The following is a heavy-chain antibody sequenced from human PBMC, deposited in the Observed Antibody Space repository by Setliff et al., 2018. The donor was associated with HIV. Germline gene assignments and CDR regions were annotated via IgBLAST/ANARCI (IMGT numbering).Heavy chain of an antibody. CDR1: GYTFTTYD. V-gene: IGHV1-18*01. CDR3: ARTDYGGNSGDNYFDY. D-gene: IGHD4-17*01. J-gene: IGHJ4*02. Sequence: ASVKVSCKASGYTFTTYDITWVRQAPGQGLEWLGWISPYNGHTNFAQKFQGRVTMTTDTATSKAYMEVRSLRSDDTAVYYCARTDYGGNSGDNYFDYWGQGSLVTVSS. CDR2: ISPYNGHT.